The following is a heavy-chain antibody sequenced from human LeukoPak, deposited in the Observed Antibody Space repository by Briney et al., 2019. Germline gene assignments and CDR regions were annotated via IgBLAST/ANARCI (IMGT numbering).Heavy chain of an antibody. V-gene: IGHV3-15*01. CDR1: GFTFSDYY. Sequence: GGSLRLSCAASGFTFSDYYMNWIRQAPGKGLEWVGRIKSKTDGGTADYAAPVKGRFTISRDDSKNTLYLQMNSLKTEDTAVYYCTTGVISSSTSYFDYWGQGTLVTVPS. CDR3: TTGVISSSTSYFDY. J-gene: IGHJ4*02. CDR2: IKSKTDGGTA. D-gene: IGHD2-2*01.